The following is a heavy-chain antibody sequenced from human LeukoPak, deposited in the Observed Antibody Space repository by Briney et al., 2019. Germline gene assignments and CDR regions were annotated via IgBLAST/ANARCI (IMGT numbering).Heavy chain of an antibody. J-gene: IGHJ4*02. Sequence: GGSRRLSCAASGITFGNACMSGVGQAPGKGREWGGRIKSKTDGGTTDYDAPVKGRFTISRDDSKPPLYLQMNTLKTEDAAVYYSTSRSTAVAGRGDSWGQGTLVTVSS. D-gene: IGHD6-19*01. CDR2: IKSKTDGGTT. CDR3: TSRSTAVAGRGDS. V-gene: IGHV3-15*01. CDR1: GITFGNAC.